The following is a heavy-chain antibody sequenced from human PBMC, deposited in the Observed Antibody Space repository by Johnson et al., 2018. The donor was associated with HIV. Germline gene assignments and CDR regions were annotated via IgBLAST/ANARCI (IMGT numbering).Heavy chain of an antibody. CDR2: IKSKTDGGTP. J-gene: IGHJ3*02. CDR1: GFTFSNAW. CDR3: TTISQWLVPGTFDI. D-gene: IGHD6-19*01. Sequence: MQLVESGGGLVKPGGSLRLSCAASGFTFSNAWMSWVRQAPGKGLEWVGRIKSKTDGGTPDYAAPVKGRFTISRDDSKNTLYLQINSLKTEDTAVYYCTTISQWLVPGTFDIWGQGTMVTVSS. V-gene: IGHV3-15*01.